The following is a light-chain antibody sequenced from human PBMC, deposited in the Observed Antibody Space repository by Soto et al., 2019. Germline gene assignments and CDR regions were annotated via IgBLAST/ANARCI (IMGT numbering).Light chain of an antibody. CDR3: SSYTSTSTLVV. V-gene: IGLV2-14*03. CDR2: EVS. CDR1: SSDVGAYNY. Sequence: QSALTQPASVSGSPGQSITISCTGTSSDVGAYNYVSWYQQHPGKAPKLIIYEVSDRPSGVSNRFSGSKSGNTASLTISGLQAVDEADYYCSSYTSTSTLVVFGGGTKLTVL. J-gene: IGLJ2*01.